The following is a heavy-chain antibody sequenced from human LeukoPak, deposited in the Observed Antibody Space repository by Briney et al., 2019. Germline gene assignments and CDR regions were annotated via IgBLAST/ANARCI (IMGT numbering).Heavy chain of an antibody. CDR2: INTDSSDI. CDR1: GFTFSRFA. J-gene: IGHJ4*02. V-gene: IGHV3-21*05. D-gene: IGHD2-2*01. Sequence: GGSLRLSCAASGFTFSRFALNWVRQAPGKGLEWISYINTDSSDIHYADSVKGRFTISRDNARNTLFLQLSSLRAEDSAVYYCARDTFQPGLIDSWGQGTLVTVSS. CDR3: ARDTFQPGLIDS.